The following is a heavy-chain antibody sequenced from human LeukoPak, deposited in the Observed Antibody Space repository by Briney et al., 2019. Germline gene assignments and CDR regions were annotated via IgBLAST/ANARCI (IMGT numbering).Heavy chain of an antibody. CDR3: ARDLASLSGGDYGGS. CDR2: IYSGGSI. D-gene: IGHD2-21*02. V-gene: IGHV3-53*01. CDR1: GFSVSDNY. Sequence: GGSLRLSCAASGFSVSDNYMSWVRQAPGKGRECVSVIYSGGSICYADSVKGRFTISRDNSKNTLYLQMNSLRVEDSAVYYCARDLASLSGGDYGGSWGQGTLVTVSS. J-gene: IGHJ5*02.